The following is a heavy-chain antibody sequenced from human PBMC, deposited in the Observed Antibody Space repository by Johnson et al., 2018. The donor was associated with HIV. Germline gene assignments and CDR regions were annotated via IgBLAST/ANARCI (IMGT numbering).Heavy chain of an antibody. Sequence: VQLLESGGGLVRPGGSLRLSCAASGFPVSGDYMSWVRQTPRKGLEWVSLIYNSGNTHYADSVKGRYTISRDNSMNTLYLQMNSLRVEDTAVYYCASENRDDYGDYGAFDIWGQGTMVTVSS. CDR1: GFPVSGDY. J-gene: IGHJ3*02. D-gene: IGHD4-17*01. CDR2: IYNSGNT. V-gene: IGHV3-66*01. CDR3: ASENRDDYGDYGAFDI.